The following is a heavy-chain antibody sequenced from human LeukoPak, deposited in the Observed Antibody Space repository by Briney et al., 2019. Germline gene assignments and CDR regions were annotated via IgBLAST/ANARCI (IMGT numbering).Heavy chain of an antibody. CDR2: IYASGST. CDR3: ARHEFDYVWGSYRRSRFDP. D-gene: IGHD3-16*02. Sequence: SETLSLTCTVSGDSISDFYWSWIRQPAGKGLEWIGRIYASGSTNYNPSLKSRVTMSVDTSKNQFSLRLSSVTAADTAVYYCARHEFDYVWGSYRRSRFDPWGQGTLVTVSS. J-gene: IGHJ5*02. V-gene: IGHV4-4*07. CDR1: GDSISDFY.